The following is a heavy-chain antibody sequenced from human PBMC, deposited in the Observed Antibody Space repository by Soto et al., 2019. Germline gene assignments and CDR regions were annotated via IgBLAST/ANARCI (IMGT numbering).Heavy chain of an antibody. J-gene: IGHJ6*02. D-gene: IGHD3-16*01. V-gene: IGHV1-69*13. CDR3: ARDVPLNYYDGTFSYYAMDV. Sequence: SVKVSCKASGGTFSSHAISWVRQAPGQGLEWMGGIIPFFKATNYAQKFQGRVTITADDSTSTAYMDLYSLRSEDTAVYYCARDVPLNYYDGTFSYYAMDVWGQGTTGTV. CDR2: IIPFFKAT. CDR1: GGTFSSHA.